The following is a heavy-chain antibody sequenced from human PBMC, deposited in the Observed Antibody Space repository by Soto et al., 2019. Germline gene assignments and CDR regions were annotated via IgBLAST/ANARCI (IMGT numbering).Heavy chain of an antibody. CDR1: GYTFTSCA. CDR2: INAGNGNT. V-gene: IGHV1-3*01. Sequence: EASVKVSCKASGYTFTSCAMHWVRQAPGQRLEWMGWINAGNGNTKYSQKFQGRVTITRDTSASTAYMELSSLRSEDTAVYYCARGLPVVVAASNWFDPWGQGTLVTVSS. D-gene: IGHD2-15*01. J-gene: IGHJ5*02. CDR3: ARGLPVVVAASNWFDP.